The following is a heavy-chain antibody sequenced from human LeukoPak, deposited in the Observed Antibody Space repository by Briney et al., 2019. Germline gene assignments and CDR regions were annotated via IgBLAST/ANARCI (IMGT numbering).Heavy chain of an antibody. CDR3: ARDRAIVEWLYYFDY. CDR2: INAGNGNT. J-gene: IGHJ4*02. CDR1: GYTFTSHA. Sequence: ASVKVSCKASGYTFTSHAMHWVRQAPGQRLEWMGWINAGNGNTKYSQKFQGRVTITRDTSASTAYMELSSLRSEDTAVYYCARDRAIVEWLYYFDYWGQGTLVTVSS. V-gene: IGHV1-3*01. D-gene: IGHD3-3*01.